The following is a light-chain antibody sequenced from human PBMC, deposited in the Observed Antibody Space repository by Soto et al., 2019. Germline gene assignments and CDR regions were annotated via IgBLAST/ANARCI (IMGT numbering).Light chain of an antibody. CDR1: SSDVGGYNY. CDR2: EVN. Sequence: QSALTQPASVSGSPGQSITISCIGTSSDVGGYNYVSWYQQHPGKAPKLMIYEVNNRPSGVSNRFSGSKSGNTASLTISGLQAEDEADYYCSSYTRSNTFPYVFGTGTKLTVL. J-gene: IGLJ1*01. CDR3: SSYTRSNTFPYV. V-gene: IGLV2-14*01.